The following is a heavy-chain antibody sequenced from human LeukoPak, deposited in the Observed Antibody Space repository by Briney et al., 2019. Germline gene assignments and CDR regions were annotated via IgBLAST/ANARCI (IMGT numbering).Heavy chain of an antibody. D-gene: IGHD4-17*01. CDR2: IYSGDST. V-gene: IGHV3-66*02. CDR1: KFTVSSNY. Sequence: GGSLRLSCAASKFTVSSNYMSWVRQAPGKGLEWVSVIYSGDSTNYADSVKGRFTISRDSSKNTLYLQMNSLRAEDTAVYYCARWGTDYGDAFDIWGQGTMVIVSS. J-gene: IGHJ3*02. CDR3: ARWGTDYGDAFDI.